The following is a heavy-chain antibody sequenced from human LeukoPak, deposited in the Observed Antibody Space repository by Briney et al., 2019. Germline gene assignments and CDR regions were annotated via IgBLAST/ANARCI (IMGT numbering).Heavy chain of an antibody. J-gene: IGHJ4*02. CDR1: GDSVSSNSAA. D-gene: IGHD3-10*02. CDR2: TYYRSKWYN. CDR3: ARDPRFGDPHVQYYFDY. Sequence: SQTLSLTCAISGDSVSSNSAAWNWIRQSPSRGLEWLGRTYYRSKWYNDYAVSVKSRITINPDTSKNQFSLQLNSVTPEDTAVYYCARDPRFGDPHVQYYFDYWGQGTLVTVSS. V-gene: IGHV6-1*01.